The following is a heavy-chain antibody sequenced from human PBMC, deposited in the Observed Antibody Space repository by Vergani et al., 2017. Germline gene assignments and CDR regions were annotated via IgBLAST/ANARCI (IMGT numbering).Heavy chain of an antibody. CDR2: ISAYNGNT. CDR1: GYTFTSYG. J-gene: IGHJ6*03. V-gene: IGHV1-18*04. D-gene: IGHD1-26*01. Sequence: QVQLVQSGAEVKKPGASVKVSCKASGYTFTSYGISWVRQAPGQGLEWMGWISAYNGNTNYAQKFQERVTITRDMSTSTAYMELSSLRSEDTAVYYCAAHVGATFYYYYYMDVWGKGTTVTVSS. CDR3: AAHVGATFYYYYYMDV.